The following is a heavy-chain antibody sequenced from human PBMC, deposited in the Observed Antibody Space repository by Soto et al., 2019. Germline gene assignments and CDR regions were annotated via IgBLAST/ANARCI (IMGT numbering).Heavy chain of an antibody. CDR1: GFTFSTRA. D-gene: IGHD4-17*01. J-gene: IGHJ4*02. V-gene: IGHV3-23*01. Sequence: PGGSLRLSCVASGFTFSTRAMMWVRQAPGKGLEWVSGIVGSGDAFHADSVKDRFTISKDNSKNTLYLQMNGLRAEDTAVYFCAKDAVYDDGVWLPDYWGQGTLVTVSS. CDR3: AKDAVYDDGVWLPDY. CDR2: IVGSGDA.